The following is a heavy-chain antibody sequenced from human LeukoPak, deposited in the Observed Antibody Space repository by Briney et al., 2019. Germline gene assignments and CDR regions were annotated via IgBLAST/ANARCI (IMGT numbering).Heavy chain of an antibody. CDR3: AKDLDSSGWYGD. Sequence: HPGGSLRLSCAASGFTFSSYAMSWVRQAPGKGLEWVSAISGSGGSTYYADSVKGRFTISRDNSKNTLYLQMNSLRAEDTAVYYCAKDLDSSGWYGDWGQGTLVTVSS. D-gene: IGHD6-19*01. CDR2: ISGSGGST. J-gene: IGHJ4*02. V-gene: IGHV3-23*01. CDR1: GFTFSSYA.